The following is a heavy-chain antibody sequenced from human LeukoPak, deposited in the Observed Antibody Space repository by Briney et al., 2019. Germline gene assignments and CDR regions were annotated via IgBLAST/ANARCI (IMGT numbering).Heavy chain of an antibody. D-gene: IGHD4-23*01. J-gene: IGHJ4*02. CDR3: ARGRWHDVLTAHYFDY. Sequence: GGSLRLSCTTSGFTFRDYTMNGVRETPGKGREGVGFVRTKTYGGATEYAASVKGRFTISRDDSKAIAFLQMNSLKTEDTALYYCARGRWHDVLTAHYFDYWGQGSLVTVSS. CDR2: VRTKTYGGAT. V-gene: IGHV3-49*04. CDR1: GFTFRDYT.